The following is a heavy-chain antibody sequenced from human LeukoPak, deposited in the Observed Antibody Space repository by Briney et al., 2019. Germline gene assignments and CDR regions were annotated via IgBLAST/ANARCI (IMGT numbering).Heavy chain of an antibody. J-gene: IGHJ4*02. Sequence: SVKVSCKASGFTFTSSAMQWVRQARGQRLEWIGWIVVGSGNTNYAQKFQERVTITRDMSTSTAYMELSSLRSEDTAVYYCAADVIVGATKDLDYWGQGTLVTVSS. D-gene: IGHD1-26*01. CDR2: IVVGSGNT. V-gene: IGHV1-58*02. CDR3: AADVIVGATKDLDY. CDR1: GFTFTSSA.